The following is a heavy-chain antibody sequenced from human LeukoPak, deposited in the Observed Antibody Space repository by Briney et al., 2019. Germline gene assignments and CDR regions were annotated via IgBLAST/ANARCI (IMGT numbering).Heavy chain of an antibody. Sequence: ASVKVSCKVSGYTLTELSMHWVRQAPGKGLEWMGGFDPEDGETIYAQKFQGRVTMTEDTSTDTAYMELSSLRSEDTAVYYCARGPPNRAIFGDGWFDPWGQGTLVTVSS. D-gene: IGHD3-3*01. CDR2: FDPEDGET. V-gene: IGHV1-24*01. J-gene: IGHJ5*02. CDR1: GYTLTELS. CDR3: ARGPPNRAIFGDGWFDP.